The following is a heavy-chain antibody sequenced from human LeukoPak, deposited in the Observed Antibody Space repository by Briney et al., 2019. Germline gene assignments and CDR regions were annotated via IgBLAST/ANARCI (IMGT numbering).Heavy chain of an antibody. J-gene: IGHJ4*02. CDR1: GGSISSYY. V-gene: IGHV4-59*01. Sequence: PSETLSLTCTVSGGSISSYYWSWIRQPPGKGLEWIGYIYYSGSTNYNPSLKSRGTISVDTSKNQFSLKLSSVTAADTAVYYCARGFRGVHLDYWGQGTLVTVSS. D-gene: IGHD3-10*01. CDR3: ARGFRGVHLDY. CDR2: IYYSGST.